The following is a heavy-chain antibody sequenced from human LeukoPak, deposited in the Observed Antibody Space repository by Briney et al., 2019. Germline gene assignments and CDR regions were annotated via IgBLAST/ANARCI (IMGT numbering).Heavy chain of an antibody. Sequence: PGGSLRLSCAASGFTFSSYAMSWVRQAPGKGLEWVSAISGSGGSTYYADSVKGRFTISGDNSKNTLYLQMNSLRAEDTAVYYCAKAAYYYDSSGYSPHFDYWGQGTLVTVSS. V-gene: IGHV3-23*01. D-gene: IGHD3-22*01. CDR2: ISGSGGST. CDR1: GFTFSSYA. CDR3: AKAAYYYDSSGYSPHFDY. J-gene: IGHJ4*02.